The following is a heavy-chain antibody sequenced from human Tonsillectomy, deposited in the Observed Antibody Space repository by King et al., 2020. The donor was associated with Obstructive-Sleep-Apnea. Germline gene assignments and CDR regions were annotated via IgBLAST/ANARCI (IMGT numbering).Heavy chain of an antibody. Sequence: VQLVESGGGVVQPGRSLRLSCAASGFTFSDYSMHWARQAPGKGLEWVAFISDDGGKEYYADSVKGRLTISRDNSKYTLYLQMTSLRGEDTAVYYCARDGGRSGWYGAFDYWGQGTLVTVSS. V-gene: IGHV3-30*04. D-gene: IGHD6-19*01. CDR1: GFTFSDYS. J-gene: IGHJ4*02. CDR2: ISDDGGKE. CDR3: ARDGGRSGWYGAFDY.